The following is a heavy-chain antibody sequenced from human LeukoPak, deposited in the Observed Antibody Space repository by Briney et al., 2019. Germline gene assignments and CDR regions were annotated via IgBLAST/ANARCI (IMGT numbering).Heavy chain of an antibody. CDR2: IRFDGTSE. J-gene: IGHJ6*03. CDR1: GFTFSSYS. CDR3: AKTSLSDPSGHYYYMDV. V-gene: IGHV3-30*02. Sequence: GGSLRLSCAASGFTFSSYSMNWVRQAPGKGLEWVAFIRFDGTSEFYADSVKARFTISRDNSQNTVSLQLNNLRIEDTALYYCAKTSLSDPSGHYYYMDVWGKGTTVTVSS. D-gene: IGHD3-3*01.